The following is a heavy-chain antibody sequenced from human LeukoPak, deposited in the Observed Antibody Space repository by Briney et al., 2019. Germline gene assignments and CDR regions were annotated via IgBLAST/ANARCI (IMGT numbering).Heavy chain of an antibody. J-gene: IGHJ1*01. CDR1: GFTFSRYA. V-gene: IGHV3-23*01. Sequence: GGSLRLSCAASGFTFSRYAMSWVRQAPGKGLEWVSAISDSGGSTYYADSVKGRFTISRDNSKNTVSLQMNSLRGEDTAVYYCAKDDDWGRFKDWGQGTLVTVSS. CDR3: AKDDDWGRFKD. CDR2: ISDSGGST. D-gene: IGHD3-16*01.